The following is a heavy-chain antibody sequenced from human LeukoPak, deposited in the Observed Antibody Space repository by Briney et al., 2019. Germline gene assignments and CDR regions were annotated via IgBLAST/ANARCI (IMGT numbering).Heavy chain of an antibody. Sequence: PSETLSLTCTVSGGSITSYYWSWFRQPPGQGVEWIGYIYYSGSTNYNPSLKSRVTISVDTSKNQFSLKLSSVTAADTAVYYCARDYGGNGWFDPWGQGTLVTVSS. J-gene: IGHJ5*02. CDR2: IYYSGST. D-gene: IGHD4-23*01. CDR1: GGSITSYY. CDR3: ARDYGGNGWFDP. V-gene: IGHV4-59*01.